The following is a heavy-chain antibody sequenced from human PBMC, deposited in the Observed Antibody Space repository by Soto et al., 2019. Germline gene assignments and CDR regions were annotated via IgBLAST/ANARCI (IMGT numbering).Heavy chain of an antibody. CDR1: GGSISSYY. CDR3: ARAHLWFGELSDYYYGMDV. J-gene: IGHJ6*02. V-gene: IGHV4-59*01. Sequence: SETLSLTCTVSGGSISSYYWSWIRQPPGKGLEWIGYIYYSGSTNYNPSHKSRVTISVDTSKNQFSMKLSSVTAADTAVYYCARAHLWFGELSDYYYGMDVWGQGTTVTVS. CDR2: IYYSGST. D-gene: IGHD3-10*01.